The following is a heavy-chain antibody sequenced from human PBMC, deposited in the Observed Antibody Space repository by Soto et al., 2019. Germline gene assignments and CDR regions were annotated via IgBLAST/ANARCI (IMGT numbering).Heavy chain of an antibody. D-gene: IGHD3-22*01. CDR2: IIPIFGTT. CDR3: ARDRTDSGYYTNWLDP. CDR1: GGTFGSDA. Sequence: SVEVSCKXSGGTFGSDAITWVRQAPGQGLEWVGRIIPIFGTTNYAQNLQGRVTISADKSTLTSYMELHSLTSDDTALYYCARDRTDSGYYTNWLDPWGQGTQVTVSS. V-gene: IGHV1-69*06. J-gene: IGHJ5*02.